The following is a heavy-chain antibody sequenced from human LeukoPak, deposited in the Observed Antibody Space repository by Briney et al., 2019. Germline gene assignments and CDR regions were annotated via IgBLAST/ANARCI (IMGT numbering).Heavy chain of an antibody. CDR3: ARVHYDILTGYSYFDY. CDR2: ISAYNDNT. CDR1: GYTFTSYG. J-gene: IGHJ4*02. Sequence: ASVKVSCKASGYTFTSYGISWVRQAPGQGLEWMGWISAYNDNTNYAQKLQGRVTMTTDTSTSTAYMELRSLRSDDTAVYYCARVHYDILTGYSYFDYWGQGTLVTVCS. V-gene: IGHV1-18*01. D-gene: IGHD3-9*01.